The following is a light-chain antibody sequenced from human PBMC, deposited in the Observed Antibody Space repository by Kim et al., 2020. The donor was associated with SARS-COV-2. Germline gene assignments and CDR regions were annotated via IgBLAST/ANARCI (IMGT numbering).Light chain of an antibody. CDR1: SGSIASNY. Sequence: NFMLTQPHSVSESPGKTVTISCTRTSGSIASNYVQWYQQRPGSAPTTLIYEDNQRPSGVPDRFSGSIDSSSNSASLTISGLKTEDEADYYCQSYRVFGGGTKLTVL. CDR3: QSYRV. V-gene: IGLV6-57*03. J-gene: IGLJ3*02. CDR2: EDN.